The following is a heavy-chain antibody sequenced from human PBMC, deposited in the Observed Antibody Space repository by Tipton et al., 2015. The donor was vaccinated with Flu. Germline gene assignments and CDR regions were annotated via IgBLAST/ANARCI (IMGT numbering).Heavy chain of an antibody. CDR1: GGSFSGDY. CDR2: INPSGSA. V-gene: IGHV4-34*01. J-gene: IGHJ4*02. Sequence: TLSLTCAVFGGSFSGDYCSWIRQSPGKGLEWIGEINPSGSANYNPSLTSRVTISVDTSKKQFSLKLSSVTAADTAVYYCARQNGGISSGYYYYFDYWGQGTLVTVSS. D-gene: IGHD3-22*01. CDR3: ARQNGGISSGYYYYFDY.